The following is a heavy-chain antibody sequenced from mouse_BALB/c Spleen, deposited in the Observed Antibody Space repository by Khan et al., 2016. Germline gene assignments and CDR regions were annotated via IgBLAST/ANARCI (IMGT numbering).Heavy chain of an antibody. V-gene: IGHV1-9*01. Sequence: QVQLQQSGAELMKPGASVKISCKATGYTFSSYWIEWVKQRPGHGLEWIGEILPGSGSTDYSEKFKVKATFTADTSSNTAYMQLSSLTSEDSAVYYCARGAYWGQGTLVTVSA. J-gene: IGHJ3*01. CDR1: GYTFSSYW. CDR3: ARGAY. CDR2: ILPGSGST.